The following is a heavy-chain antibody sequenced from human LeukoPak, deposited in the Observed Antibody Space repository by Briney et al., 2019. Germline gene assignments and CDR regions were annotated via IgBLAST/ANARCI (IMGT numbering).Heavy chain of an antibody. CDR1: GFTFSSYA. V-gene: IGHV3-30*04. D-gene: IGHD1-1*01. J-gene: IGHJ4*02. Sequence: QPGRSLRLSCVASGFTFSSYAMHWVRQAPGNGLDWVAVISYDGTNKFYTDSVKGRFTISRDNSKNTLYLQMNSLGAEDTAVYYCARNQLGFDYWGQGALVTVSS. CDR3: ARNQLGFDY. CDR2: ISYDGTNK.